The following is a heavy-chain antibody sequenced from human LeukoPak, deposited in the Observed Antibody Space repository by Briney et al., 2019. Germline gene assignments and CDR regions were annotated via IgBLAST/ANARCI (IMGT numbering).Heavy chain of an antibody. CDR3: ARDLADYYDSSGYHY. CDR1: GFTFSTYW. D-gene: IGHD3-22*01. CDR2: INPDGTTT. Sequence: GGSLRLSCAASGFTFSTYWMHWVRQAPGKGLVWVSRINPDGTTTSYADSVKGRFTISRDNAKNSLYLQMNSLRAEDTAVYYCARDLADYYDSSGYHYWGQGTLVTVSS. J-gene: IGHJ4*02. V-gene: IGHV3-74*01.